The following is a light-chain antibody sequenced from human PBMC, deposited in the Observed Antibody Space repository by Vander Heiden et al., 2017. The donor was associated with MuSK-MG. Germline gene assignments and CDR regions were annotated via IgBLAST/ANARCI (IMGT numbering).Light chain of an antibody. CDR2: KAS. V-gene: IGKV1-5*03. J-gene: IGKJ1*01. CDR1: QNIGTS. Sequence: DNQMTQLPSTLSASVGDRVTITCRASQNIGTSLAWYQQKPGKAPQLLIYKASNLESGVPSRLSGSGSGTEFTLTISSLQPGDFATYYCQHYESASSWTFAQGTKVELK. CDR3: QHYESASSWT.